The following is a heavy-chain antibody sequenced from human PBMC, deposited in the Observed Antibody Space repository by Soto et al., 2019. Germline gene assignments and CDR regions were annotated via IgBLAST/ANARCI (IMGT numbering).Heavy chain of an antibody. CDR3: ARAISGYVT. Sequence: QVQLVQSGAEVKKPGASVKVSCKASGITSTTYAIHWVRQAPGQGLEWMGWINTGNGNTRYSQRFLGRVSLTTDTSARTASMDLSSLTSEDTAVYCCARAISGYVTWGQGTLITVSS. CDR2: INTGNGNT. CDR1: GITSTTYA. D-gene: IGHD5-12*01. V-gene: IGHV1-3*04. J-gene: IGHJ5*02.